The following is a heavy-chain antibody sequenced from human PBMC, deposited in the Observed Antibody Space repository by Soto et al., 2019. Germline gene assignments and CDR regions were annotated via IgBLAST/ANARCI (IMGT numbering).Heavy chain of an antibody. CDR3: AKEAYSHGTRGFDF. Sequence: RLSCAASGFTFSSYAMSWVRQAPGKGLEWVSAISGIAGSAFYADSVKGRFTISRDNSRNTVYLQMNSLRAEDTAVYFCAKEAYSHGTRGFDFWGRGTLVTVSS. CDR2: ISGIAGSA. V-gene: IGHV3-23*01. D-gene: IGHD5-18*01. J-gene: IGHJ4*02. CDR1: GFTFSSYA.